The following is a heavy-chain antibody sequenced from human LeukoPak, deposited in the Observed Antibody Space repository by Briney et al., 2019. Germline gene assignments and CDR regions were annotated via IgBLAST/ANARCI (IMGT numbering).Heavy chain of an antibody. CDR3: ARDAAADAFDI. CDR2: IYYSGST. Sequence: SETLSLTCTVSGGSISSYYWSRIRQPPGKGLEWIGYIYYSGSTNYNPSLKSRVTISVDTSKNQFSLKLSSVTAADTAVYYCARDAAADAFDIWGQGTMVTVSS. J-gene: IGHJ3*02. CDR1: GGSISSYY. D-gene: IGHD6-13*01. V-gene: IGHV4-59*01.